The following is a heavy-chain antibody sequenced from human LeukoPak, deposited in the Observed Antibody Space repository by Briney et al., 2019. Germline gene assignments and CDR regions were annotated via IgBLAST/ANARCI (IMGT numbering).Heavy chain of an antibody. Sequence: ASVKLSCKAFGYTFTGYWMHWVRQAPGQGPEWMGVISPSGGSTIYAQKFKGRVTLTRDMSTSTDYLELSSLRSEDTAVYYCARDLDSGSSDFDYWGQGTLVTVSS. J-gene: IGHJ4*02. D-gene: IGHD3-10*01. CDR2: ISPSGGST. CDR1: GYTFTGYW. V-gene: IGHV1-46*01. CDR3: ARDLDSGSSDFDY.